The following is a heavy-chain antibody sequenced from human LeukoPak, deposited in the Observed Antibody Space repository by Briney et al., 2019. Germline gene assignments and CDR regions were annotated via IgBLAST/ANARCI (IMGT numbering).Heavy chain of an antibody. V-gene: IGHV3-23*01. D-gene: IGHD3-22*01. CDR3: AKDHESDGYPCLDH. Sequence: GGSLRLSCAASGFTFSSLHMTWVRQAPGKGVEWGSAISASVPCYAHAVRGRFTISRDNSRNTLSLQMDSLRAEDTAVYYCAKDHESDGYPCLDHWGLGTLVTVSS. CDR1: GFTFSSLH. J-gene: IGHJ4*02. CDR2: ISASVP.